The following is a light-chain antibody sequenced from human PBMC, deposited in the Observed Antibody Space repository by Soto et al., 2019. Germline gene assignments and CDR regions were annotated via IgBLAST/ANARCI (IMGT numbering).Light chain of an antibody. Sequence: EIVLTQSPGTLSLSPGERATLSCRASESVTSNQLAWYQQKPGQAPRLLIYGAFIRASGIPDRFSGSGSGTDFTLTNSALEPEDFAVYYCQRYGTSRGTFGQGTKLEIK. J-gene: IGKJ2*01. CDR1: ESVTSNQ. CDR2: GAF. CDR3: QRYGTSRGT. V-gene: IGKV3-20*01.